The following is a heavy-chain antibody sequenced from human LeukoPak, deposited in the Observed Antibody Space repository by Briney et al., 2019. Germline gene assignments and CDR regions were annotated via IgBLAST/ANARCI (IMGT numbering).Heavy chain of an antibody. CDR1: GGSISSGSYY. CDR3: ARAFKSAGYDFWSGYFGDAFDI. Sequence: SQTLSLTCTVSGGSISSGSYYRSWIRQPAGKGLEWIGRIYTSGSTNYNPSLKSRVTISVDTSKNQFSLKLSSVTAADTAVYYCARAFKSAGYDFWSGYFGDAFDIWGQGTMVTVSS. V-gene: IGHV4-61*02. CDR2: IYTSGST. J-gene: IGHJ3*02. D-gene: IGHD3-3*01.